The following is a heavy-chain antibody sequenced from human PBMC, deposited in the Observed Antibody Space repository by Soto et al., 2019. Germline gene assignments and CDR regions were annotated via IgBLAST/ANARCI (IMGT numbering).Heavy chain of an antibody. CDR1: GGSFSGYY. Sequence: PSETLSLTCAVYGGSFSGYYWSWIRQPPGKGLEWIGEINHSGSTNYNPSPKSRVTISVDTSKNQFSLKLSSVTAADTAVYYCARGVRQPYNWFDPWGQGTLVTVSS. D-gene: IGHD3-10*01. CDR2: INHSGST. CDR3: ARGVRQPYNWFDP. J-gene: IGHJ5*02. V-gene: IGHV4-34*01.